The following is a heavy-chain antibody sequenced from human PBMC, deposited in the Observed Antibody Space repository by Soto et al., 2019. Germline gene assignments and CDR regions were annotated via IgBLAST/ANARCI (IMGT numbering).Heavy chain of an antibody. D-gene: IGHD3-22*01. CDR2: ITVDGGST. CDR1: GSTFNTFA. Sequence: PGGSLRLSCSASGSTFNTFALTWVRQAPGKGLEWVSSITVDGGSTYYVDSVKGRFTVSRDNSKNTLYLQMDSLRAEDTAVYYCAPVLYERSVNDARDIWCQGKRGTLS. CDR3: APVLYERSVNDARDI. V-gene: IGHV3-23*01. J-gene: IGHJ3*02.